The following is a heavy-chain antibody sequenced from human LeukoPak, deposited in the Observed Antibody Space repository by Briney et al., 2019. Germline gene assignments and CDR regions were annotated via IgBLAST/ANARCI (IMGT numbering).Heavy chain of an antibody. V-gene: IGHV4-30-2*01. D-gene: IGHD2-2*01. CDR3: ARGRKDIVVHRGYYFDY. CDR2: IYHSGST. Sequence: SETLSLTCAVSGGSISSGGYSWSWIRQPPGKGLEWIGYIYHSGSTYYNPSLKSRVTISVDTSKNQFSLKLSSVTAADTAVYYCARGRKDIVVHRGYYFDYWGQGTLVTVSS. J-gene: IGHJ4*02. CDR1: GGSISSGGYS.